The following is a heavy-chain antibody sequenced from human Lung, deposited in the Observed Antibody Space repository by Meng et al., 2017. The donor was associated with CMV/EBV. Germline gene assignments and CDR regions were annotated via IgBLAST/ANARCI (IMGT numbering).Heavy chain of an antibody. D-gene: IGHD6-6*01. J-gene: IGHJ4*02. V-gene: IGHV3-7*01. CDR3: AREKKAVHFDN. CDR2: IREDGSEQ. Sequence: GGSLRLSCAASEFTFSNYWMSWVRQAPGKGLEWVANIREDGSEQHYADSVKGRFSISRDNAKNSLYLQMNSLRGEDTAVYYCAREKKAVHFDNWGQGTLVTVSS. CDR1: EFTFSNYW.